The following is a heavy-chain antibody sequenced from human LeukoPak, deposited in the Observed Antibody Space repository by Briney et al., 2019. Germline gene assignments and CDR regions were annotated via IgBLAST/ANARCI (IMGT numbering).Heavy chain of an antibody. J-gene: IGHJ4*02. Sequence: PGGSLRLSCAASGFTFDDYAMHWVRQAPGKGLEWVSGISWNSGSIGYADSVKGRFTISRDNAKNSLYLQMNSLRAEDTALYYCAKGPGYYDFWSGLPYYFDCWGQGTLVTVSS. CDR2: ISWNSGSI. CDR3: AKGPGYYDFWSGLPYYFDC. V-gene: IGHV3-9*01. CDR1: GFTFDDYA. D-gene: IGHD3-3*01.